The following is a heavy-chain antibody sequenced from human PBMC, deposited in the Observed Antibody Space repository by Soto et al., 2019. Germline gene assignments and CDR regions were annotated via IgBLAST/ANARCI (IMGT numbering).Heavy chain of an antibody. CDR2: IYYSGST. CDR3: ASLYYDSSGYLFTYFYGMDV. V-gene: IGHV4-39*01. Sequence: SETLSLTCTVSGGSISSSSYYWGWIRQPPGKGLEWIGSIYYSGSTYYNPSLKSRVTISVDTSKNQFSLKLSSVTAADTAVYYCASLYYDSSGYLFTYFYGMDVWGQGTTVTVSS. J-gene: IGHJ6*02. CDR1: GGSISSSSYY. D-gene: IGHD3-22*01.